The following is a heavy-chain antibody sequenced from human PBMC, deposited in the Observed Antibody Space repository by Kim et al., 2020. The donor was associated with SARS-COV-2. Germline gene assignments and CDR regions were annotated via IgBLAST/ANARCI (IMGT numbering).Heavy chain of an antibody. CDR2: INSDGSST. CDR3: ASSTPITGYYYYGMDV. J-gene: IGHJ6*02. D-gene: IGHD3-10*01. Sequence: GGSLRLSCAASGFTFSSYWMHWVRQAPGKGLVWVSRINSDGSSTSYADSVKGRFTISRDNAKNTLYLQMNSLRAEDTAVYYCASSTPITGYYYYGMDVWGQGTTVTVSS. CDR1: GFTFSSYW. V-gene: IGHV3-74*01.